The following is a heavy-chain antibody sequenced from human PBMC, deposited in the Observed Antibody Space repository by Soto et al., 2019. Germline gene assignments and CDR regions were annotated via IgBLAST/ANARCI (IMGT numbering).Heavy chain of an antibody. CDR1: GASIITDNW. V-gene: IGHV4-4*02. CDR3: ARASASSTLRGVVIH. Sequence: QVQLQESGPGLVKPSGTLSLTCALSGASIITDNWWSWVLQPPGKEMEWIGEIYHSGNNNFNPSVKSRVTIAVDTSKTQFSLQVSAVTASDTAIYYCARASASSTLRGVVIHWGQGTLVTVSS. J-gene: IGHJ4*02. D-gene: IGHD3-10*01. CDR2: IYHSGNN.